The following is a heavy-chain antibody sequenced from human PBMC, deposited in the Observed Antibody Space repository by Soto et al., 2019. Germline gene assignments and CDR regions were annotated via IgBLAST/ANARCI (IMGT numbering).Heavy chain of an antibody. D-gene: IGHD3-22*01. V-gene: IGHV4-59*01. CDR2: LYYGRSA. Sequence: QVQLQESGPGLVKPSETLSLTCAVSCDSISSYYCIWIRQPPGKGLESIGYLYYGRSANYNPALKGPFPLSVARSTNQCSLTLSSMTAADTAGYYCARSIMAVVPEYWGKGTLVTVSS. CDR1: CDSISSYY. CDR3: ARSIMAVVPEY. J-gene: IGHJ4*02.